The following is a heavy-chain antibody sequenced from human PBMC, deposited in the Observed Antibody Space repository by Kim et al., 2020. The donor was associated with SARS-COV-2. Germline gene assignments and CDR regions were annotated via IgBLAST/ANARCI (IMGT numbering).Heavy chain of an antibody. D-gene: IGHD4-17*01. CDR2: IWYDGSNK. Sequence: GGSLRLSCAASGFTFDSYGIHWVRQAPGKGLEWVAVIWYDGSNKYYADSVKGRFTISRDNSKNTLYLQMNSLRAEDTAVYYCAKDLLTTVTTAGYGMDVWGQGTTVTVSS. CDR3: AKDLLTTVTTAGYGMDV. J-gene: IGHJ6*02. CDR1: GFTFDSYG. V-gene: IGHV3-33*06.